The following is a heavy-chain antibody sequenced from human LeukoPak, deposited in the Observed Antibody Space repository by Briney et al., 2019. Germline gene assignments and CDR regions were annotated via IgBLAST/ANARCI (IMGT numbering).Heavy chain of an antibody. V-gene: IGHV3-23*01. Sequence: GGSLRLSCVGAGFTFTDYAMSWVRPAPGKGLEWVSAFSGTGGYIYYAYSVKGGFTVSRDNTKSTLYLQMNSLMAGDTTVYYCAKDRVTDSRGYTNEHYFDYWGQGTLVTVSS. CDR1: GFTFTDYA. CDR3: AKDRVTDSRGYTNEHYFDY. D-gene: IGHD3-22*01. J-gene: IGHJ4*02. CDR2: FSGTGGYI.